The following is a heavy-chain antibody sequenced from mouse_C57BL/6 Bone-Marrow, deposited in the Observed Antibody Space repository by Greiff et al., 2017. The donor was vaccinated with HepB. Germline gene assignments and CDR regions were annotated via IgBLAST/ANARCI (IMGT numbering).Heavy chain of an antibody. CDR1: GFTFSSYA. V-gene: IGHV5-4*01. CDR2: ISDGGSYT. CDR3: ARDLGDGYFDY. J-gene: IGHJ2*01. D-gene: IGHD2-3*01. Sequence: EVMLVESGGGLVKPGGSLKLSCAASGFTFSSYAMSRVRQTPEKRLEWVATISDGGSYTYYPDNVKGRFTISRDNAKNNLYLQMSQLKSEDTAMYYCARDLGDGYFDYWGQGTTLTVSS.